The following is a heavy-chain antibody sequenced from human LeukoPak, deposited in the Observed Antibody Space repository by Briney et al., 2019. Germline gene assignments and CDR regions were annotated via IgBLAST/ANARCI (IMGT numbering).Heavy chain of an antibody. CDR2: IYYSGST. D-gene: IGHD6-19*01. J-gene: IGHJ5*02. Sequence: SETLSLTCTVSGGSISSSSYYWGWIRQLPGKGLEWIGSIYYSGSTNYNPSLKSRVTISVDTSKNQFSLKLTSVTAADTAVYYCARVSSGWYNWFDPWGQGTLVTVSS. V-gene: IGHV4-39*07. CDR1: GGSISSSSYY. CDR3: ARVSSGWYNWFDP.